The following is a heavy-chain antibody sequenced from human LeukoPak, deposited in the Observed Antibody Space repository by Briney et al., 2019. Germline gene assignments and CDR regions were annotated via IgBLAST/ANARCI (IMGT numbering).Heavy chain of an antibody. V-gene: IGHV3-23*01. CDR1: GFTFTTYA. CDR2: VSESGGST. Sequence: GGSLRLSCVASGFTFTTYAMGWVRQVPGKGLEWVSSVSESGGSTYYADSVKGRFTISRDNSKDTLSLQMNSLRAEDTAVYYCAKGGYYYYMDVWGKGTTVTISS. CDR3: AKGGYYYYMDV. J-gene: IGHJ6*03. D-gene: IGHD3-10*01.